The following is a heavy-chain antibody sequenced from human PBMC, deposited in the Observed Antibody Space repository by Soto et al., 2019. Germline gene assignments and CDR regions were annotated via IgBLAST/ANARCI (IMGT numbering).Heavy chain of an antibody. CDR3: ARDPIAAAGPYFDY. V-gene: IGHV3-30-3*01. CDR1: GFTFSSYA. CDR2: ISYDGSNK. Sequence: PGGSLRLSCAASGFTFSSYAMHWVRHAPGKGLEWVAVISYDGSNKYYADSVKGRFTISRDNSKNTLYLQMNSLRAEDTAVYYCARDPIAAAGPYFDYWGQGTLVTVSS. D-gene: IGHD6-13*01. J-gene: IGHJ4*02.